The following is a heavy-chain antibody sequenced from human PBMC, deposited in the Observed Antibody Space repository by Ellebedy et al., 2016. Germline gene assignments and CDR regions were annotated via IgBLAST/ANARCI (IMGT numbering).Heavy chain of an antibody. J-gene: IGHJ3*02. Sequence: GGSLRLXCAASGFTFSSYSMNWVRQAPGKGLEWVSSISSSSSYIYYADSVKGRFTISRDNAKNSLYLQMNSLRAEDTAVYYCASIMSGNAFDIWGQGTMVTVSS. CDR1: GFTFSSYS. CDR2: ISSSSSYI. D-gene: IGHD3-10*01. V-gene: IGHV3-21*01. CDR3: ASIMSGNAFDI.